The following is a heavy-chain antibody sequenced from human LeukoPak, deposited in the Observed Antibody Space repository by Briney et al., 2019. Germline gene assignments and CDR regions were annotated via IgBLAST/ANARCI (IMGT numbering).Heavy chain of an antibody. Sequence: PSETQSLTCTVSGGSVSSAPYYWGWIRQSPGKGLEWIGSVDYSGDTYYNLSLKSRVTISLDTSKNQFSLKLTSVTAADTAVYYCATTTVTKTSYFDYWGQGTLVTVSS. V-gene: IGHV4-39*07. CDR1: GGSVSSAPYY. D-gene: IGHD4-17*01. CDR3: ATTTVTKTSYFDY. CDR2: VDYSGDT. J-gene: IGHJ4*02.